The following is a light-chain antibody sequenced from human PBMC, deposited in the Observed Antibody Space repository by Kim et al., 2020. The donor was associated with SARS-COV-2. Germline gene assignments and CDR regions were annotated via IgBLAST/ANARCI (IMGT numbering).Light chain of an antibody. V-gene: IGLV2-8*01. CDR2: EVN. CDR1: SSDVGAYDY. Sequence: QPVPISCTGTSSDVGAYDYVSWDHQHPGRAPLLMIYEVNQRPSGVPDRFSGSKSGNTASLTVSGLQAEDEADYHCSSYAGGTKVVFGGGTRLTVL. J-gene: IGLJ3*02. CDR3: SSYAGGTKVV.